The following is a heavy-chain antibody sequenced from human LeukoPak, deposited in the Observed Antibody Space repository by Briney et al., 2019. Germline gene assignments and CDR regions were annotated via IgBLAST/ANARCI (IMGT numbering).Heavy chain of an antibody. D-gene: IGHD1-26*01. Sequence: SVKVSCEASGGTFSSYAISWVRQAPGQGLEWMGRIIPIFGTANYAQKFQGRVTITTDESTSTAYMELSSLRSEDTAVYYCARSGSYSPADFDYWGQGTLVTVSS. CDR1: GGTFSSYA. V-gene: IGHV1-69*05. CDR2: IIPIFGTA. CDR3: ARSGSYSPADFDY. J-gene: IGHJ4*02.